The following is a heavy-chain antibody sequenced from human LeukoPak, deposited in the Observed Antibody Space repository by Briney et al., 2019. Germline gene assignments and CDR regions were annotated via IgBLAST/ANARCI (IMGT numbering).Heavy chain of an antibody. CDR2: IYYSGST. CDR3: ARIGGYSYGFWDWFDP. J-gene: IGHJ5*02. D-gene: IGHD5-18*01. V-gene: IGHV4-39*01. Sequence: PSETLSLTCTVSGGSISSSRYYWGWIRQPPGKGLEWIGSIYYSGSTYYNPSLKGRVTISVDTSKNQFSLKLSSVTAADTAVYYCARIGGYSYGFWDWFDPWGQGTLVTVSS. CDR1: GGSISSSRYY.